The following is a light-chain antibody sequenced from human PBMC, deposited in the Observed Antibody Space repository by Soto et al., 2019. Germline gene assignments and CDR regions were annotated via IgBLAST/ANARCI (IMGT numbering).Light chain of an antibody. CDR2: DAS. J-gene: IGKJ1*01. V-gene: IGKV3-15*01. CDR1: QTVSAN. Sequence: EIVLTQSPVTLSVSLGEGATLSCRASQTVSANLAWYQQKPGQAPRLLIYDASTRATGIPARFSGGGSGTEFTLTISSLQSDDSADYYCQHYYDWPTFCQGTKVEI. CDR3: QHYYDWPT.